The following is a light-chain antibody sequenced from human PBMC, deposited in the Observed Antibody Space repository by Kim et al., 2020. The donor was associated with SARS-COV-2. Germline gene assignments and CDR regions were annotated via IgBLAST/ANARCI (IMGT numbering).Light chain of an antibody. V-gene: IGLV3-19*01. Sequence: GQTVTITCQGESLRSCYANGYRHKPGQAPVLIIYCKNKRPPAIPDRFSGSGSGNTASLTITGAQAEEEADDDCNSRYSGGIRQGVVFGGGTQLTVL. J-gene: IGLJ3*02. CDR1: SLRSCY. CDR2: CKN. CDR3: NSRYSGGIRQGVV.